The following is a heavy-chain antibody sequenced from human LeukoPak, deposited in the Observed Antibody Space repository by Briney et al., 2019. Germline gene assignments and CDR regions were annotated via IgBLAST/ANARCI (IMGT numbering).Heavy chain of an antibody. D-gene: IGHD6-19*01. CDR3: ARDRNSSGWYYDWFDP. CDR2: IYTSGST. J-gene: IGHJ5*02. CDR1: GGSISSYY. V-gene: IGHV4-4*07. Sequence: SETLSLTCTVSGGSISSYYWSWIRQPAGKGLEWIGRIYTSGSTNYNPSLKSRVTMSVDTSKNQFSLKLSSVTAADTAVYYCARDRNSSGWYYDWFDPWGQGTPVTVSS.